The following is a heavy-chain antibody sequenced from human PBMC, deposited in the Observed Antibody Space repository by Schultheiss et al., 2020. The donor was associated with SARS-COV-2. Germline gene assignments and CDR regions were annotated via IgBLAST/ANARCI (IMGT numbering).Heavy chain of an antibody. D-gene: IGHD4-17*01. J-gene: IGHJ6*02. Sequence: SVKVSCKASGGTFSSYGISWVRQAPGQGLEWMGGIIPIFGTANYAQKFQGRVTITADESTSTAYMELRSLRSDDTAVYYCARDLNRYGDYPQGYYYYGMDVWGQGTTVTVSS. CDR3: ARDLNRYGDYPQGYYYYGMDV. V-gene: IGHV1-69*13. CDR2: IIPIFGTA. CDR1: GGTFSSYG.